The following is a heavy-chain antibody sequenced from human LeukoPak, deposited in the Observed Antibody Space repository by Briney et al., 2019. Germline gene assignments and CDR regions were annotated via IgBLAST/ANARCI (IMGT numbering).Heavy chain of an antibody. CDR2: ISYDGSNK. CDR1: GFTFSSYA. CDR3: ASQVTYYYGMDV. J-gene: IGHJ6*02. D-gene: IGHD5-18*01. Sequence: SGRSLRLSCAASGFTFSSYAMHWVRQAPGKGLEWVAVISYDGSNKYYADSVKGRFTISRDNSKNTLYLQMNSLRAEDTAVYYCASQVTYYYGMDVWGQGTTVTVSS. V-gene: IGHV3-30*14.